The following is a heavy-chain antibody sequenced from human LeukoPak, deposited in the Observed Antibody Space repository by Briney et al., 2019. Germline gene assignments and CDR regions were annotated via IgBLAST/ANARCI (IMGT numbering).Heavy chain of an antibody. CDR2: IVPDTGGV. D-gene: IGHD2-15*01. CDR3: ATEDKYCSGGNCGKF. J-gene: IGHJ4*02. CDR1: GYTFTNYY. V-gene: IGHV1-2*02. Sequence: VASVKVSCKTSGYTFTNYYVHGVRQAPGQGLEWMGYIVPDTGGVDYDQRFQGRVAMTRDKSISTVYMELTSLKSDDTAVYYCATEDKYCSGGNCGKFWGQGTLVTVSS.